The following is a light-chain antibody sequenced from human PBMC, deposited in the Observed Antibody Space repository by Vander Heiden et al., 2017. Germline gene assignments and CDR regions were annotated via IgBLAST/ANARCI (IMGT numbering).Light chain of an antibody. CDR3: QQYNKWPLT. J-gene: IGKJ4*01. V-gene: IGKV3-15*01. Sequence: EIVMTQSPATLSVSPGERATLSWRASQSINSNLAWYQQKPGQAPRLLIYGASTRATGFPARFSGSGSGTEFTLTISSLQSEDFAVYYCQQYNKWPLTFGGGTKVEIK. CDR2: GAS. CDR1: QSINSN.